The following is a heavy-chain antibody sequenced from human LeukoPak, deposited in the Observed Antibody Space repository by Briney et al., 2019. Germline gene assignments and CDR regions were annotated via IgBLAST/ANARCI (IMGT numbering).Heavy chain of an antibody. J-gene: IGHJ4*02. CDR3: ARNTAVAGTGFDY. D-gene: IGHD6-19*01. Sequence: ASVKASCKAFRYTVTRYDINSVRQATGQGLEWMGWMNPNSGNTGYAQKFQGRVTMTRNTSISTAYMELSSLRSEDTAVYYCARNTAVAGTGFDYWGQGTLVTVSS. V-gene: IGHV1-8*01. CDR1: RYTVTRYD. CDR2: MNPNSGNT.